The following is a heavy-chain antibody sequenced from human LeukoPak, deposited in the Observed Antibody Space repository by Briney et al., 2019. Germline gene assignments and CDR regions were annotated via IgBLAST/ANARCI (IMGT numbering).Heavy chain of an antibody. D-gene: IGHD3-22*01. Sequence: GGSLRLSCAASGFIFSDYYMTWIRQAPGKGLEWVSYISSSGSTIYYADSVKGRFTISRDNAKNSLYLQMNSLRAEDTAVYYCARDKPDYYDSSGYSWFDPWGQGTLVTVSS. CDR1: GFIFSDYY. CDR2: ISSSGSTI. J-gene: IGHJ5*02. CDR3: ARDKPDYYDSSGYSWFDP. V-gene: IGHV3-11*04.